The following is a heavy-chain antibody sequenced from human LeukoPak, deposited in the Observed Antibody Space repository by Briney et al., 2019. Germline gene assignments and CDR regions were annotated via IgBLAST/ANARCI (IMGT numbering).Heavy chain of an antibody. CDR2: ISSGSSTI. CDR1: EFTFSRYS. D-gene: IGHD3-10*01. CDR3: ARGALELLDSYYYGMDV. J-gene: IGHJ6*02. V-gene: IGHV3-48*04. Sequence: GGSLRLSCAASEFTFSRYSMNWVRQAPGKGLEWVSYISSGSSTIYYAGSVKGRVTISRDNAKNSLYLQMNSLRAEDTAVYYCARGALELLDSYYYGMDVWGQGTTVTVSS.